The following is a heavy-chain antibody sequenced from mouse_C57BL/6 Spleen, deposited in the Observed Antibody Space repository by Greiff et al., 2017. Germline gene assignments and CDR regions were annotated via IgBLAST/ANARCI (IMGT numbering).Heavy chain of an antibody. V-gene: IGHV5-9*01. Sequence: EVMLVESGGGLVKPGGSLKLSCAASGFTFSSYTMSWVRQTPEKRLEWVATISGGGGNTYYPDSVKGRFTISRDNAKNTLYLQMSSLRSEDTALYYCARQGSIYYGNYGWFAYWGQGTLVTVSA. CDR1: GFTFSSYT. CDR3: ARQGSIYYGNYGWFAY. J-gene: IGHJ3*01. D-gene: IGHD2-1*01. CDR2: ISGGGGNT.